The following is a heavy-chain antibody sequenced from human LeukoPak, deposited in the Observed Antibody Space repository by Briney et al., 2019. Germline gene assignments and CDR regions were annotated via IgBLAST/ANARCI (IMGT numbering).Heavy chain of an antibody. CDR2: ISYDGSNK. D-gene: IGHD3-10*01. J-gene: IGHJ4*02. Sequence: GGSLRLSCAASGFTFSSYAMHWVRQAPGKGLEWVAVISYDGSNKYYADSVKGRFTISRDNSKNTLYLQMNSLRAEDTAVYYCAAPYYYGSAQYYFDYWGQGTLVTVSS. CDR1: GFTFSSYA. V-gene: IGHV3-30-3*01. CDR3: AAPYYYGSAQYYFDY.